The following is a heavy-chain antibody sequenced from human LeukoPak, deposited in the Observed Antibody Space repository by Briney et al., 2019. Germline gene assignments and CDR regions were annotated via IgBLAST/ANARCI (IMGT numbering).Heavy chain of an antibody. D-gene: IGHD3-10*01. CDR1: GFTFGDYA. V-gene: IGHV3-49*04. Sequence: GRSLRLSCTASGFTFGDYAMSWVRQAPGKGLEWVGFIRSKAYGGTTEYAASVKGRFTISGDDSKSIAYLQMNSLKTEDTAVYYCTRVKGRELLWFGESTPDYWGQGTLVTVSS. CDR3: TRVKGRELLWFGESTPDY. CDR2: IRSKAYGGTT. J-gene: IGHJ4*02.